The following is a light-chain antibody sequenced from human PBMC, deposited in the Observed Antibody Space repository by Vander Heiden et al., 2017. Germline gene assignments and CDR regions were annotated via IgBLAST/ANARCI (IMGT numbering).Light chain of an antibody. V-gene: IGKV3-15*01. J-gene: IGKJ1*01. CDR3: QQYNNWPPSWT. CDR1: WSISRN. CDR2: GAS. Sequence: IVMTQPPATLSVSPGERATLSSRASWSISRNSAWDQQKPGQGPRLLIYGASARATGVTDRFRGSGSGTEFTLTISSLQSVDSAVYYCQQYNNWPPSWTFGQGTKVEV.